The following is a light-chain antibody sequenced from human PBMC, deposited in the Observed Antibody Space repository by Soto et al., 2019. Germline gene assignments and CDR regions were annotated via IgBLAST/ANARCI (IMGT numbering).Light chain of an antibody. V-gene: IGLV1-44*01. CDR2: GNT. CDR3: ASWDDSLNGQL. CDR1: RSNIGSNT. Sequence: QSVLTQPPSVSGTPGQRVTISCSGGRSNIGSNTVNWYQQFPGAAPKLLIYGNTERPSGVPGRFSGSKSGASGSLAISGLQSKDEADYYCASWDDSLNGQLFGGGTKLTVL. J-gene: IGLJ3*02.